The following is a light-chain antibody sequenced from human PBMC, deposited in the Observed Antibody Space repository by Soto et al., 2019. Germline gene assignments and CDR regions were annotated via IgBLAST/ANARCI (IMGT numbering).Light chain of an antibody. V-gene: IGKV4-1*01. CDR2: WAS. Sequence: DIVRNQSPDSLAVSLGERATINCKSSQSVLYSSNNKNYLAWYQQKPGQPPKLLIYWASTRESGVPDRFSGSGSGTDFTLTISSLQAEDVAVYYCQQYYSTPFTFGPGTKVDIK. J-gene: IGKJ3*01. CDR1: QSVLYSSNNKNY. CDR3: QQYYSTPFT.